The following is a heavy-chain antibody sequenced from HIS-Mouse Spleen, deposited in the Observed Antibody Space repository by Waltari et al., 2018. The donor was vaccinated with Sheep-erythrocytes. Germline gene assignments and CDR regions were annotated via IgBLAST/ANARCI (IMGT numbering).Heavy chain of an antibody. J-gene: IGHJ3*02. CDR1: GGSISSSSHY. V-gene: IGHV4-39*02. D-gene: IGHD7-27*01. CDR2: IYYSGGT. CDR3: ARDTNWGGDAFDI. Sequence: QLQLQESGPGLVKPSETLSLTCTVSGGSISSSSHYWGWIRQPPGKGLEWIGSIYYSGGTYYNPSLKSRVTISVDTSKNQFSLKLSSVTAADTAVYYCARDTNWGGDAFDIWGQGTMVTVSS.